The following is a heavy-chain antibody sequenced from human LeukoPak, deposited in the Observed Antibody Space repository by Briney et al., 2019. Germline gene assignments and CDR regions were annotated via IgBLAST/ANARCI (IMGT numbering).Heavy chain of an antibody. CDR2: IYTSGST. CDR3: AREGWNYLDP. V-gene: IGHV4-39*07. CDR1: GGSISSSSYY. J-gene: IGHJ5*02. Sequence: SETLSLTCTVSGGSISSSSYYWGWIRQPPGKGLEWIGRIYTSGSTNYNPSLKSRVTMSIDTSKNQFSLKLSSVTAADTAVYYCAREGWNYLDPWGQGTLVTVSS. D-gene: IGHD1-7*01.